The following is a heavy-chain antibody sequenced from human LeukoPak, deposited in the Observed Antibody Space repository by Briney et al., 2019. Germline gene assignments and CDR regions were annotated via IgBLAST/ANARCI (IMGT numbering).Heavy chain of an antibody. Sequence: GASVKVSCKVSGYTLTELSMHWVRQAPGKGLEWMGGFDPEDGETIYAQKFQGRVTMTEDTSTDTAYMELSSLRSEVTAVYYCATMPANGVYYYYGMDVWGQGTTVTVSS. CDR1: GYTLTELS. CDR3: ATMPANGVYYYYGMDV. D-gene: IGHD2-2*01. CDR2: FDPEDGET. J-gene: IGHJ6*02. V-gene: IGHV1-24*01.